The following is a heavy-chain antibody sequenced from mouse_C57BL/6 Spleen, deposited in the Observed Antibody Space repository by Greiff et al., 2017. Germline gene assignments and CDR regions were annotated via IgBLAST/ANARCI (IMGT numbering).Heavy chain of an antibody. Sequence: VQLQQPGAELVMPGASVKLSCKASGYTFTSYWMHWVKQRPGQGLEWIGEIDPSDSYTNYNQKFKGKSTLTVDKSSSTAYMQLSSLTAEDSAVYYCARRNGNYEGLAYWGQGTLVTVSA. J-gene: IGHJ3*01. CDR1: GYTFTSYW. V-gene: IGHV1-69*01. CDR3: ARRNGNYEGLAY. CDR2: IDPSDSYT. D-gene: IGHD2-1*01.